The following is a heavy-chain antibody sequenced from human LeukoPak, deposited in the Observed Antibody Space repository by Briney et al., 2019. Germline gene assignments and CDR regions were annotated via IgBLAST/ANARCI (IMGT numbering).Heavy chain of an antibody. V-gene: IGHV3-48*03. CDR3: AREALTETTFGPYDY. CDR1: GFTFSSYE. CDR2: ISSSGSTK. Sequence: PGGSLRLSCAASGFTFSSYEMNWVRQAPGKGLEWVSYISSSGSTKYYADSVMGRFTLSRDNAKKSLFLQMNGLRADDTAVYYCAREALTETTFGPYDYWGQGTLVTVSS. D-gene: IGHD4-17*01. J-gene: IGHJ4*02.